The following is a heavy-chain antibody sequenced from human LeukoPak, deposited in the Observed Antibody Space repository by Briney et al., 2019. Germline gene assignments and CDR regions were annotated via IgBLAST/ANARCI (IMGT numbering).Heavy chain of an antibody. CDR3: AKDPSVDYGSGSYSYYFDY. J-gene: IGHJ4*02. Sequence: ASVKVSCKASGYTFTSYDINWVRQATGQGLEWMGWMNPNSGNTGYAQKFQDRVTMTRNTSISTAYMELNSLRAEDTAVYYCAKDPSVDYGSGSYSYYFDYWGQGTLVTVSS. CDR1: GYTFTSYD. CDR2: MNPNSGNT. V-gene: IGHV1-8*01. D-gene: IGHD3-10*01.